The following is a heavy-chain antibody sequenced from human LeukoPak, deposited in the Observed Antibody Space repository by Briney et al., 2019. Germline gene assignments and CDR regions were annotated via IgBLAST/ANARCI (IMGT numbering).Heavy chain of an antibody. Sequence: ASVKVSCKASGYTFTSYYMHWVRQAPGQGLEWMGIINPSGGSTSYAQKFQGRVTMTRDTSTSTVYMELSSLRSEDTAVYYCARQTGYERWFHLMDVWSQGTTVTVSS. CDR2: INPSGGST. J-gene: IGHJ6*02. V-gene: IGHV1-46*01. CDR3: ARQTGYERWFHLMDV. CDR1: GYTFTSYY. D-gene: IGHD3-9*01.